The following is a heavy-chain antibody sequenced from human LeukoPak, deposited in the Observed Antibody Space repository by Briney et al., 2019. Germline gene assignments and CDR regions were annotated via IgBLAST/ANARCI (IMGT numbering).Heavy chain of an antibody. CDR2: IYHSGST. CDR1: GGSISSSNW. CDR3: ARGERYDYDFWSGYSD. Sequence: KPSETLSLTCAVSGGSISSSNWWSWVRQPPGKGLEWIGEIYHSGSTDYNPSLKSRVTISVDKSKNQFSLKLNSVTAADTAVYYCARGERYDYDFWSGYSDWGQGTLVTVSS. V-gene: IGHV4-4*02. D-gene: IGHD3-3*01. J-gene: IGHJ4*02.